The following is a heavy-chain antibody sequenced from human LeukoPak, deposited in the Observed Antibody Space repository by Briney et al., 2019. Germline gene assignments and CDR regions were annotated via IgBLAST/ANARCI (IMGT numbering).Heavy chain of an antibody. CDR2: IGTSSTTI. D-gene: IGHD6-25*01. V-gene: IGHV3-48*01. J-gene: IGHJ6*03. CDR3: ARFAAGGSYYYYMDV. CDR1: GFTFSSYT. Sequence: GGSLRLSCAASGFTFSSYTMNRVRQPPGKGLEWVSNIGTSSTTIYYADSMKGRFTISRDNAKNSLYLQMNSLRADDTAVYYCARFAAGGSYYYYMDVWGKGTTVTVSS.